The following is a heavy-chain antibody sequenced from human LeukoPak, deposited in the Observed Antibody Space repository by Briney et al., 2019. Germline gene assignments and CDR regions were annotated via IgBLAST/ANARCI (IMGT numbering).Heavy chain of an antibody. CDR3: ARAPSGCGGTCAFGY. V-gene: IGHV4-4*07. CDR2: IYTDGST. J-gene: IGHJ4*02. Sequence: PSETLSLTCTVSGGSTSNFFWSWIRQPAGKGLEWIGRIYTDGSTNSNPSLRSRLTMSLDTSKNQFSLKLTSVTAADTAVYFCARAPSGCGGTCAFGYWGRGTLVTVSS. CDR1: GGSTSNFF. D-gene: IGHD2-15*01.